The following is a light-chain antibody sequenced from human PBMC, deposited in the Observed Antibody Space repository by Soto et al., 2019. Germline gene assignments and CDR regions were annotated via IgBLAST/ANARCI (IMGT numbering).Light chain of an antibody. V-gene: IGKV3-20*01. Sequence: EIVLTQSPGTLSLSPGERATLSCRASQSVSSTYLAWFQQKPGQAPRLLIYAAATRATGIPDRFSGSGSGTDFTLTISRLEPEDFAGYYCHQSGTSPQTFGQGTKVEIK. CDR2: AAA. CDR3: HQSGTSPQT. J-gene: IGKJ1*01. CDR1: QSVSSTY.